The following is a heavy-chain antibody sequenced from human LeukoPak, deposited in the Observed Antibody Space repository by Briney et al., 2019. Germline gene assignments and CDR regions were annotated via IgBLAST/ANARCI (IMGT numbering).Heavy chain of an antibody. J-gene: IGHJ4*02. D-gene: IGHD3-16*02. CDR1: GITLSNYG. CDR2: ISGSAGGT. CDR3: AKRGVVVRVFLVGFHKEAYYFDS. Sequence: PGGSLRLSCGVSGITLSNYGMSWVRQAPGKGLEWVAGISGSAGGTNYADSVKGRFTISRDNSKNTLFLQMDRLRAEDTAVYFCAKRGVVVRVFLVGFHKEAYYFDSWGQGALVTVSS. V-gene: IGHV3-23*01.